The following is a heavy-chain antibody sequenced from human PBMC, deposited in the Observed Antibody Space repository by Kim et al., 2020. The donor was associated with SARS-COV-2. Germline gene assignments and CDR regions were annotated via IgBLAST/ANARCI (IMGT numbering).Heavy chain of an antibody. CDR2: INPNNGDT. V-gene: IGHV1-2*02. Sequence: ASVKVSCKASGYTFNDYYIHWVRQAPGQGLEWMAWINPNNGDTNCAQKFQGRVTRTRDTSITTAYMELSSLRSDDTAMYYCVRDPHITGDRWAAFDIWGQGTMVTVSS. CDR1: GYTFNDYY. D-gene: IGHD7-27*01. CDR3: VRDPHITGDRWAAFDI. J-gene: IGHJ3*02.